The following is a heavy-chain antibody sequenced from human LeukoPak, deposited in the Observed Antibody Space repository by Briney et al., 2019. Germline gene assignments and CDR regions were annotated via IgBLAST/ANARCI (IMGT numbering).Heavy chain of an antibody. CDR2: IKQDGSEK. CDR1: GFSFDTYW. J-gene: IGHJ4*02. CDR3: ARHPYGVLDY. D-gene: IGHD4-17*01. Sequence: GGSLRLSCAVSGFSFDTYWMTWVRQAPGKGLEWVANIKQDGSEKYYVDSVKGRFTISRDNAKNSLCLQMNSLRAEDTAVYYCARHPYGVLDYWGQGALVTVSS. V-gene: IGHV3-7*01.